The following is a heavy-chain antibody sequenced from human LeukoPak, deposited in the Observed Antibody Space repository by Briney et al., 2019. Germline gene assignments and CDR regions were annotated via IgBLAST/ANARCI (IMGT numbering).Heavy chain of an antibody. V-gene: IGHV3-7*03. CDR1: GFTFSSYW. CDR3: ARGTIDSGSYHFDY. D-gene: IGHD1-26*01. J-gene: IGHJ4*02. Sequence: GGSLRLSRVASGFTFSSYWMTWVRQAPGKGLEWVANIKTDGSQIYYVDSVRGRFTISRDNAKNSLYLQMNSLRVEDTAVYYCARGTIDSGSYHFDYWGQGTLVTVSS. CDR2: IKTDGSQI.